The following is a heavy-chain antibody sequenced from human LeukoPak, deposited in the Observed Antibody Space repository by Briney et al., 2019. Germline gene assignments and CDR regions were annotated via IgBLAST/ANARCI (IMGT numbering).Heavy chain of an antibody. CDR1: CGSNSRYY. V-gene: IGHV4-59*08. J-gene: IGHJ5*02. CDR3: ASFSWGSGSYNKEAIWSWFDP. CDR2: VNDGWRT. D-gene: IGHD3-10*01. Sequence: SETLSLTCSDSCGSNSRYYWSWIRQPPPKGLEWIGQVNDGWRTNYNPSLKGLVTMSVDTSKNPFSLRLSSVTAADTAVYYCASFSWGSGSYNKEAIWSWFDPWGQGTLVTVSS.